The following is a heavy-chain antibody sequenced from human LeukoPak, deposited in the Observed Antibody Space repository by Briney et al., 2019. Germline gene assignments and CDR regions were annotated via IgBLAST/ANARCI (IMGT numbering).Heavy chain of an antibody. CDR2: INAGNGNT. CDR1: GYTLTSYA. V-gene: IGHV1-3*01. Sequence: ASVKVSCKASGYTLTSYAMHWVRQAPGQRLEWMGWINAGNGNTKYSQKFQGRVTITRDTSASTAYMELSSLRSEDTAVYYCARVKIRYSSSWYYFDYWGQGTLVTVSS. CDR3: ARVKIRYSSSWYYFDY. D-gene: IGHD6-13*01. J-gene: IGHJ4*02.